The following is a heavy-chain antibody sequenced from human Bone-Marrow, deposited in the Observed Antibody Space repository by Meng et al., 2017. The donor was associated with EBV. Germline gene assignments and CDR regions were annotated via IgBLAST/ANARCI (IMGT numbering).Heavy chain of an antibody. V-gene: IGHV1-8*01. Sequence: LLPSGAEVKEPGSSVNVSRTTSGYTFTSYDISWVRQATGQGLEWMGWMNPNSGNTGYAQKFQGRVTMTRNTSISTAYMELSSLRSEDTAVYYCAREGENYWGQGTLVTVSS. D-gene: IGHD3-10*01. CDR3: AREGENY. CDR1: GYTFTSYD. CDR2: MNPNSGNT. J-gene: IGHJ4*02.